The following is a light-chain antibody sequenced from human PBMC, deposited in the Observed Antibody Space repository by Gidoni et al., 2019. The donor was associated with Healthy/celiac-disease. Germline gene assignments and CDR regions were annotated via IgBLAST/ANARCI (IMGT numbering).Light chain of an antibody. CDR3: QQYDNLPS. CDR1: QDISNY. V-gene: IGKV1-33*01. J-gene: IGKJ5*01. Sequence: DIQMTQSPPSLSASVGDRVTITCQASQDISNYLNWYQQKPGKAPKLLIYDASNLETGVPSRFSGSGSGTDFTFTISSLQPEDIATYYCQQYDNLPSFXQXTRLEIK. CDR2: DAS.